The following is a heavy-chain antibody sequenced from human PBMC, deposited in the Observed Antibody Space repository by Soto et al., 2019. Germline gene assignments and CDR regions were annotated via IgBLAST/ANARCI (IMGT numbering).Heavy chain of an antibody. CDR2: IIPVVGTT. CDR3: ARCLLYANTYFDY. CDR1: GDTFTTNS. Sequence: QVQLVQSGAEVKKPGSSVKVSCKASGDTFTTNSLNWVRQAPGQGLEWMGGIIPVVGTTKYAQKYQDRVTITGDKSTNTAYMELSSLRSDDTAVYYCARCLLYANTYFDYWGQGTPVTVSS. J-gene: IGHJ4*02. V-gene: IGHV1-69*06. D-gene: IGHD2-8*01.